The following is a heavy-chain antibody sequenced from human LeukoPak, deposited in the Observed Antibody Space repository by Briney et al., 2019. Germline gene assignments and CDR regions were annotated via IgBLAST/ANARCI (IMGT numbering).Heavy chain of an antibody. CDR3: ARGFFPGNYYASGSTLDY. Sequence: ASVKVSCKASGYIFTDYYMHWVRQAPGQGLEWMGWFNPASGGTKYAQKFQGRVTMTRDTSINTAYMELTRLSSDDTAIYYCARGFFPGNYYASGSTLDYWGQGTLVTVSS. J-gene: IGHJ4*02. D-gene: IGHD3-10*01. CDR2: FNPASGGT. CDR1: GYIFTDYY. V-gene: IGHV1-2*02.